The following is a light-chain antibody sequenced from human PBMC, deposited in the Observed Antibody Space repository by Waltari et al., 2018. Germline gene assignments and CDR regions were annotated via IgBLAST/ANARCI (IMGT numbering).Light chain of an antibody. CDR2: AAS. CDR3: QPSYSSPRT. V-gene: IGKV1-39*01. J-gene: IGKJ2*01. Sequence: DVQMTQSPSSLSASVGGRVTLTCRGSEHISSYLYWYQQKPGKARQRLIYAASNLQTGVPSRFSGSGSGTAFSLTITSLQPEDFATYYCQPSYSSPRTLGPGTKLEIK. CDR1: EHISSY.